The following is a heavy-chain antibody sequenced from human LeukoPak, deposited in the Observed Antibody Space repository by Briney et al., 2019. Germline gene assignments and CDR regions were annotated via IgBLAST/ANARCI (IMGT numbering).Heavy chain of an antibody. CDR2: VNSNGGNT. V-gene: IGHV3-64*01. D-gene: IGHD3-9*01. CDR1: GFTFSTYA. J-gene: IGHJ4*02. Sequence: PGGSLRLSCAASGFTFSTYALHWVRQAPGKGLEFVSGVNSNGGNTYYANSVKGRFTISRDNSKNTLYLQMGSLRPEDMAVYHCARVILTGYYYDSWGRGTLVTVSS. CDR3: ARVILTGYYYDS.